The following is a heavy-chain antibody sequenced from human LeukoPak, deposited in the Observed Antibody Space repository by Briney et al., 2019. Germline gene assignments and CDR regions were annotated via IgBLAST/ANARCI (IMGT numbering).Heavy chain of an antibody. CDR1: GYTFTGYY. J-gene: IGHJ4*02. CDR3: ARELGRARNFDY. CDR2: INPNSGGT. Sequence: ASVKVSCKASGYTFTGYYMHWVRQAPGQGLEWLGWINPNSGGTNYAQKFQGRVTMTRDTSISTAYMELSRLRSDDTAVYYCARELGRARNFDYWGQGTLVTVSS. V-gene: IGHV1-2*02. D-gene: IGHD3-10*01.